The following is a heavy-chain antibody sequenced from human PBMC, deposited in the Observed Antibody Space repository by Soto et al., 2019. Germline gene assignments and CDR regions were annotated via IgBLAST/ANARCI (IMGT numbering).Heavy chain of an antibody. V-gene: IGHV1-69*13. CDR1: GGTFSSYS. CDR3: ARDSRIQLGSFDY. J-gene: IGHJ4*02. Sequence: GVSVKVSCKASGGTFSSYSISCARQAPGQGLEWMGGIIPIFGTANYAQKFQGRVTITADESTSTAYMELSSLRSEDTAVYYCARDSRIQLGSFDYWGQGTLVTVSS. D-gene: IGHD5-18*01. CDR2: IIPIFGTA.